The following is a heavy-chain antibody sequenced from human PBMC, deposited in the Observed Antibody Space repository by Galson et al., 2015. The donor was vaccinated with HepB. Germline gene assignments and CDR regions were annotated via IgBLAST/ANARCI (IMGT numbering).Heavy chain of an antibody. J-gene: IGHJ6*03. V-gene: IGHV3-15*07. CDR3: TTVSYCDFWMAYYMDV. CDR2: IKSKTDGGTT. D-gene: IGHD3-3*01. CDR1: GFTFSNAW. Sequence: SLRLSCAASGFTFSNAWMNWVRQAPGKGLEWVGRIKSKTDGGTTDYAAPVKGRFTISRDDSKNTLYLQMNSLKTEDTAVYYCTTVSYCDFWMAYYMDVWGKGTTVTVSS.